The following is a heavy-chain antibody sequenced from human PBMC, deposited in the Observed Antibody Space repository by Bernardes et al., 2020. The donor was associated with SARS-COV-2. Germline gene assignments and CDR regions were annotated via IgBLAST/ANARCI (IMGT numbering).Heavy chain of an antibody. D-gene: IGHD4-17*01. J-gene: IGHJ4*02. V-gene: IGHV3-9*01. Sequence: GGSLRLSCAASGFTFDDYAMHWVRQAPGKGLEWVSGISWNSGSIGYADSVKGRFTISRDNAKNSLYLQMNSLRAEDTALYYCAKVSPYGDYVSGHGGFDYWGQGTLVTVSS. CDR3: AKVSPYGDYVSGHGGFDY. CDR2: ISWNSGSI. CDR1: GFTFDDYA.